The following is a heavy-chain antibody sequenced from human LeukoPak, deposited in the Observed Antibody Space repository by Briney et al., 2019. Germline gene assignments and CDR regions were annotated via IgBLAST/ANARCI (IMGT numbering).Heavy chain of an antibody. CDR2: INHSGST. CDR3: ATNAVPYYYYYMDV. J-gene: IGHJ6*03. V-gene: IGHV4-59*08. Sequence: SETLSLTCTVSGDSMTTYYCSWLRQPAGKGLEWIGEINHSGSTNYNPSLKSRVTISVDTSKNQFSLKLSSVTAADTAVYYCATNAVPYYYYYMDVWGRGTTVTVSS. CDR1: GDSMTTYY. D-gene: IGHD2-2*01.